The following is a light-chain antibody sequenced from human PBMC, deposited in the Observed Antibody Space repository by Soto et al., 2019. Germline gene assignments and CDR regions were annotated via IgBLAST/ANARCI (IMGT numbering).Light chain of an antibody. CDR2: AAS. V-gene: IGKV1-9*01. CDR3: QQLNSYPRT. Sequence: DIPLTQSPSFLSASVGDRVTITCRASQGISSYLAWYQQNPGKAPKLLLYAASTLQSGVPSRFSGSGSGTECTRTSSSLQPEDFATYYGQQLNSYPRTFGGGTKVEIK. CDR1: QGISSY. J-gene: IGKJ4*01.